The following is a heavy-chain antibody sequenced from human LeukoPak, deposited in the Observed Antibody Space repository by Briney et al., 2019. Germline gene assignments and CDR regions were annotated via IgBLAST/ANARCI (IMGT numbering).Heavy chain of an antibody. J-gene: IGHJ4*02. V-gene: IGHV3-21*01. Sequence: GGSLRLSCAASGFTFSNAWMSWVRQAPGKGLEWVSSISSSSSYIYYADSVKGRFTISRDNAKNSLYLQMNSLRAEDTAVYYCAGAAAGTIGCLDYWGQGTLVTVSS. CDR2: ISSSSSYI. D-gene: IGHD6-13*01. CDR1: GFTFSNAW. CDR3: AGAAAGTIGCLDY.